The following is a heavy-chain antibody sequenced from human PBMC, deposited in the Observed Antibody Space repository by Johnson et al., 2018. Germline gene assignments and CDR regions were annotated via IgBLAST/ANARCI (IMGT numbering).Heavy chain of an antibody. Sequence: QVQLVQSGGGVVQPGGSLRLSCAASGFTFSSYGMHWVRQAPGKGLEWVAFIWYDGSNKYYADSVKGRFTISSDNSKNTLYLKMNSLRAEDTPVYYCANSRGYYDSSGYYAFDIWGQGTMVTVSS. CDR2: IWYDGSNK. J-gene: IGHJ3*02. V-gene: IGHV3-30*02. D-gene: IGHD3-22*01. CDR1: GFTFSSYG. CDR3: ANSRGYYDSSGYYAFDI.